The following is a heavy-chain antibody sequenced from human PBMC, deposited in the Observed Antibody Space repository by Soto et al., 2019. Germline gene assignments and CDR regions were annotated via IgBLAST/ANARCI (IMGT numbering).Heavy chain of an antibody. CDR1: GYTFTGYY. Sequence: ASVKVSCKASGYTFTGYYMHWVRQAPGQGLEWMGWINPNSGGTNYAQKFQGWVTMTRDTSISTAYMELSRLRSDDTAVYYCARGGQYYGSGSYYPYYYGMDVWGQGTTVTVSS. D-gene: IGHD3-10*01. V-gene: IGHV1-2*04. J-gene: IGHJ6*02. CDR2: INPNSGGT. CDR3: ARGGQYYGSGSYYPYYYGMDV.